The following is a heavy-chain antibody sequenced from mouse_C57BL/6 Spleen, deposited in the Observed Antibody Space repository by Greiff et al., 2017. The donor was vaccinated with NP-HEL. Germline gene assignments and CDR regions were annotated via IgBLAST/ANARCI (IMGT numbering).Heavy chain of an antibody. V-gene: IGHV5-4*01. Sequence: EVKLVESGGGLVKPGGSLKLSCAASGFTFSSYAMSWVRQTPEKRLEWVATISDGGSYTCYPDNVKGRFTISRDNAKNNLYLQMSHLKSEDTAMYYCARDKITTSWGYFDVWGTGTTVTVSS. CDR3: ARDKITTSWGYFDV. CDR2: ISDGGSYT. CDR1: GFTFSSYA. J-gene: IGHJ1*03. D-gene: IGHD1-1*01.